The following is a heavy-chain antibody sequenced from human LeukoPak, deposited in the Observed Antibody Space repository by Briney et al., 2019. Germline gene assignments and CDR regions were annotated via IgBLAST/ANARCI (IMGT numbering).Heavy chain of an antibody. Sequence: GGSLRLSCAASGFTVSTVYMTWVRQAPGKGLEWVSVIYGGPTAFYADSVKDRFTISRDNPKNTLNLQMNSLRAEDTAVYYCAREVGQLGGAFDIWGQGTMVTVSS. CDR1: GFTVSTVY. CDR2: IYGGPTA. D-gene: IGHD7-27*01. V-gene: IGHV3-53*01. CDR3: AREVGQLGGAFDI. J-gene: IGHJ3*02.